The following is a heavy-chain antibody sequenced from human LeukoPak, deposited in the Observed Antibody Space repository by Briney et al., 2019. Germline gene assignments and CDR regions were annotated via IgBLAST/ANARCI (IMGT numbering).Heavy chain of an antibody. D-gene: IGHD2-2*02. CDR1: GGSFSNHA. J-gene: IGHJ2*01. Sequence: ASVKVSCKASGGSFSNHAINWLRQAPGQGLEWMGGIIPFLGTSNYARKVQGRAAITTDDSTTTAYMELTRLTSDDTAVYFCARGPDIASAPGPIEWYSDLWGRGTLVTVSS. V-gene: IGHV1-69*05. CDR2: IIPFLGTS. CDR3: ARGPDIASAPGPIEWYSDL.